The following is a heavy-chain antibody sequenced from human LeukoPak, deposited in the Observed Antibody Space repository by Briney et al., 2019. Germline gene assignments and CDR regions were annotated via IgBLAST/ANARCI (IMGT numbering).Heavy chain of an antibody. J-gene: IGHJ4*02. CDR3: ARVDRLRVFDY. V-gene: IGHV3-13*01. CDR1: GFTFSSYD. CDR2: IGTAGDT. D-gene: IGHD3-10*01. Sequence: WGSLSLSCAASGFTFSSYDMHWVRHTTGKGLEWVSAIGTAGDTYYPGAVKGRFTISRENAKNSLYLQMNSLRAEDTAVYYCARVDRLRVFDYWGQGTLVTVSS.